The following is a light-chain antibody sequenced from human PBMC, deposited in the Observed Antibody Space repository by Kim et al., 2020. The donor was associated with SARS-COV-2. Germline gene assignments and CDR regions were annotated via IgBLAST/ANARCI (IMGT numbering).Light chain of an antibody. CDR1: ETVNKY. J-gene: IGKJ2*01. Sequence: ASVGDRVTIACRASETVNKYLNWYQQQFGKAPKLLIYSASNLQNGVPSRFVGSGSGTDFTLTISNLQPEDFATYYCQQNYETPYTFGQGTKLEI. CDR2: SAS. V-gene: IGKV1-39*01. CDR3: QQNYETPYT.